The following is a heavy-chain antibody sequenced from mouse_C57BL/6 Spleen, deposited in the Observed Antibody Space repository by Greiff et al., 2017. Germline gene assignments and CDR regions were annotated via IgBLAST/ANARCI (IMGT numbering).Heavy chain of an antibody. CDR1: GYTFTSYW. V-gene: IGHV1-61*01. CDR3: ARGFSYYGSSYVVDY. CDR2: IYPSDSET. J-gene: IGHJ4*01. Sequence: VQLQQPGAELVRPGSSVKLSCKASGYTFTSYWMDWVKQRPGQGLEWIGNIYPSDSETHYNQKFKDKATLTVDKSSSTAYMQLSSLTSENSAVYDCARGFSYYGSSYVVDYWGKGTSVTVSS. D-gene: IGHD1-1*01.